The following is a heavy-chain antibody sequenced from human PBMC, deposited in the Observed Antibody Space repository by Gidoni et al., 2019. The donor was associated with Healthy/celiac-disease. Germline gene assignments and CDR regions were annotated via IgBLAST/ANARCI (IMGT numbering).Heavy chain of an antibody. V-gene: IGHV3-23*01. CDR2: ISGSGGST. D-gene: IGHD3-3*01. Sequence: EVQLLESGGGLVQPGGSLGLSCAASGFTFSSFALGWVRQAPGKGLEWVSAISGSGGSTYYADSVKGRFTISRDNSKNTLYLQMNSLRAEDTAVYYCAKYEDFWSMGGDYYYYMDVWGKGTTVTVSS. CDR3: AKYEDFWSMGGDYYYYMDV. CDR1: GFTFSSFA. J-gene: IGHJ6*03.